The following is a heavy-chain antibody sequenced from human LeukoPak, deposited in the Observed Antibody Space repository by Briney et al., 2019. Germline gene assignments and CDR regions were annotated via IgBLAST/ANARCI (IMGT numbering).Heavy chain of an antibody. J-gene: IGHJ4*02. CDR1: GYTFTNYY. Sequence: ASVKVSCKASGYTFTNYYLHWVRQAPGQGLEWMGILNPGGGSRNYAQKFQGRVTMTRDTSTSTVYMELSSLRSEDTAVYYCARDPGDHTGLDYWGQGTLVTVSS. CDR2: LNPGGGSR. CDR3: ARDPGDHTGLDY. V-gene: IGHV1-46*01. D-gene: IGHD3-10*01.